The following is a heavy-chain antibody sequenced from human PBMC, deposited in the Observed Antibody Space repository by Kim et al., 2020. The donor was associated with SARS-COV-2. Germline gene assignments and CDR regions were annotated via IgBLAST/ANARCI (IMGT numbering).Heavy chain of an antibody. V-gene: IGHV1-18*01. CDR2: ISAYNGNT. CDR1: GYTFTSYG. Sequence: ASVKVSCKASGYTFTSYGISWVRQAPGQGLEWMGWISAYNGNTNYAQKLQGRVTMTTDTSTSTAYMELRSLRSDDTAVYYCARDPDLRIAAAGIWTFDPWGQGTLGSVSS. D-gene: IGHD6-13*01. J-gene: IGHJ5*02. CDR3: ARDPDLRIAAAGIWTFDP.